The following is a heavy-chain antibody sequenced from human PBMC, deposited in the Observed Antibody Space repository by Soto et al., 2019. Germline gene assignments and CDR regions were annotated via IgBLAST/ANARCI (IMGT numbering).Heavy chain of an antibody. Sequence: SETLSLTCAVYGGSFSGYYWSWIRQPPGKGLEWIGEINHSGSTNYNPSLKSRVTISVDTSKNQFSLKLSSVTAADTAVYYCARDNYGMDVWGQGTTVTV. J-gene: IGHJ6*02. CDR1: GGSFSGYY. CDR2: INHSGST. CDR3: ARDNYGMDV. V-gene: IGHV4-34*01.